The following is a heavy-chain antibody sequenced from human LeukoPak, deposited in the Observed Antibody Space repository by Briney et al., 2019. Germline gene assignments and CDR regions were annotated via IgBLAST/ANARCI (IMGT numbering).Heavy chain of an antibody. Sequence: GGSLRLSCAASGFTFSSYWMSWVRQAPGKGLEWVANIKQDGSEKYYVDSVKGRFAIYRDNAKNSLYLQMNSLRAEDTAVYYCARGFTIFGVVTPDYFDYWGQGTLVTVSS. CDR2: IKQDGSEK. CDR3: ARGFTIFGVVTPDYFDY. V-gene: IGHV3-7*01. CDR1: GFTFSSYW. D-gene: IGHD3-3*01. J-gene: IGHJ4*02.